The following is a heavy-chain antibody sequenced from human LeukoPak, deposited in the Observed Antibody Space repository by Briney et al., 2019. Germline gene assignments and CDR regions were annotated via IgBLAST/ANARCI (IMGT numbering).Heavy chain of an antibody. CDR2: ISYDGSNK. CDR3: ARDQLIAVAAEGILGY. D-gene: IGHD6-19*01. Sequence: GGSLRLSCAASGFTFSGYWMSWVRQTPGKGLEWVAVISYDGSNKYYADSVKGRFTISRDNSKNTLYLQMNSLRAEDTAVYYCARDQLIAVAAEGILGYWGQGTLVTVSS. V-gene: IGHV3-30-3*01. J-gene: IGHJ4*02. CDR1: GFTFSGYW.